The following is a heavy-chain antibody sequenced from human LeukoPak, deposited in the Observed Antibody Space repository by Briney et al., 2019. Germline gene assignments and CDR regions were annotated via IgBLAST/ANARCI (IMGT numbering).Heavy chain of an antibody. J-gene: IGHJ4*02. CDR2: IYYSGST. CDR1: GGSISSYY. V-gene: IGHV4-59*08. Sequence: SETLSLTCTVSGGSISSYYWSWIRQPPGKGLEWIGYIYYSGSTNYNPSLKSRVTISVDTSKNQFSLKLSSVTAADTAVYYCASPGSSGYYYLCDYWGQGTLVTVSS. D-gene: IGHD3-22*01. CDR3: ASPGSSGYYYLCDY.